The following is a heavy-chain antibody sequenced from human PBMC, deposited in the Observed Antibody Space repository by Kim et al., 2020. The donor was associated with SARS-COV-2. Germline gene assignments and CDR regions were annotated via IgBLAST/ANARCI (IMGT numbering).Heavy chain of an antibody. CDR2: IYLGDSDT. D-gene: IGHD3-22*01. Sequence: GESLKISCKGSGYDFTTYWIGWVRQMPGKGLEWMGIIYLGDSDTRYSPSFQGQVTISADKSISTAYLQWRSLKASDTAIYYCARRAYYYASSPWAFDIWGQGTMVAISS. CDR1: GYDFTTYW. V-gene: IGHV5-51*01. J-gene: IGHJ3*02. CDR3: ARRAYYYASSPWAFDI.